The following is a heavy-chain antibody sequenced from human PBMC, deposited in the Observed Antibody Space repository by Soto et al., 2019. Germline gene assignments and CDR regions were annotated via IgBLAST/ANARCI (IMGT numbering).Heavy chain of an antibody. J-gene: IGHJ4*02. CDR3: AKDKWGDGYNFLFDY. CDR2: ISFDGSNK. V-gene: IGHV3-30*18. Sequence: QVQLVESGGGVVQPGRSLRLSCAASGFTFSTYGMHWVRQAPGKGLEWVAVISFDGSNKYSADSVKGRFTVSRDNSKNTLYLQMSSLRAEDTAVYYCAKDKWGDGYNFLFDYWGQGTRVTVSS. D-gene: IGHD5-12*01. CDR1: GFTFSTYG.